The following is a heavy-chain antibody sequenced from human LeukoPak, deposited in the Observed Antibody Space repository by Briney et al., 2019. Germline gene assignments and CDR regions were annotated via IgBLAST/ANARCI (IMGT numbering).Heavy chain of an antibody. CDR2: ISGSGGST. CDR1: GFTFSSYA. J-gene: IGHJ6*03. D-gene: IGHD2-2*01. Sequence: GGSLRLSCAASGFTFSSYAVSWVRQAPGKGLEWVSAISGSGGSTYYADSVKGRLTISRDNAKNTLYLQMNSLRAEDTAVYYCASDAYCSSTSCYYYYYMDVWGKGTTLTVSS. V-gene: IGHV3-23*01. CDR3: ASDAYCSSTSCYYYYYMDV.